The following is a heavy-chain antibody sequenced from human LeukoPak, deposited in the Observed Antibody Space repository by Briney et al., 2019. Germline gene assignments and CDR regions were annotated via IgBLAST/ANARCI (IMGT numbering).Heavy chain of an antibody. V-gene: IGHV3-30*03. CDR2: IAFDGSRK. CDR3: TRYDSSRFDP. D-gene: IGHD3-3*01. J-gene: IGHJ5*02. CDR1: GFTFSGYG. Sequence: PGRSLRLSCAASGFTFSGYGMHWVRQAPGKGLEWVTGIAFDGSRKHYADSVKGRFTISRDNSRNTMDLQMNSLRVGDTAVYHCTRYDSSRFDPWGQGTLVIVSS.